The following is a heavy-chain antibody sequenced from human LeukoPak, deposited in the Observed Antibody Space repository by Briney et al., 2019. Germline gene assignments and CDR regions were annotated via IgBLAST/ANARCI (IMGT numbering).Heavy chain of an antibody. CDR2: IWYDGSNK. CDR1: GFTFSSYG. V-gene: IGHV3-33*01. D-gene: IGHD5-24*01. Sequence: GGSLRLSCAASGFTFSSYGMHWVRQAPGKGLEWVAVIWYDGSNKYYADSVKGRFTISRDNSKNTLYLQMNSLRAEDTAVYYCYGGGYHSRFDYWGQGTLVTVSS. J-gene: IGHJ4*01. CDR3: YGGGYHSRFDY.